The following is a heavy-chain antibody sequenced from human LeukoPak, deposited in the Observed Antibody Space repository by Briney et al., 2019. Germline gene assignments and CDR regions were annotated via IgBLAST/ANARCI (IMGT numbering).Heavy chain of an antibody. J-gene: IGHJ6*03. CDR3: ARAPSPEWPVGYYYYYMDV. V-gene: IGHV3-21*01. CDR2: ISSSSSYI. D-gene: IGHD6-19*01. CDR1: GFTFSSYA. Sequence: GGSLRLSCAASGFTFSSYAMHWVRQAPGKGLEWVSSISSSSSYIYYADSVKGRFTISRDNAKNSLYLQMNSLRAEDTAVYYCARAPSPEWPVGYYYYYMDVWGKGTTVTVSS.